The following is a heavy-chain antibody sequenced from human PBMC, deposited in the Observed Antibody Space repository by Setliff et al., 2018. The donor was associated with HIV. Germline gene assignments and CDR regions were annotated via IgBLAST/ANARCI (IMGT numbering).Heavy chain of an antibody. CDR2: ISGSGDSA. V-gene: IGHV3-23*01. CDR3: AKDRYYDSSGSPFDY. CDR1: GFSFSNYA. J-gene: IGHJ4*02. D-gene: IGHD3-22*01. Sequence: PGESLKISCAASGFSFSNYAMTWVRQAPGKGLEWVSSISGSGDSAYYADSVKGRFTISRDNSKNTLYLQMNSLRAEDTAVYYCAKDRYYDSSGSPFDYWGQGTLVTVSS.